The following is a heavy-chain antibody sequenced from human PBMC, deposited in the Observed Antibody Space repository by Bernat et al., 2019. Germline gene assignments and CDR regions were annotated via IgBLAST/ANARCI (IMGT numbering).Heavy chain of an antibody. J-gene: IGHJ4*02. V-gene: IGHV5-51*03. Sequence: EVQLVQPGAEVKKPGESLKISCMGSGYSFINYWIGWVRQMPGKGLEWMGIVYPGDSDTTYSPSFQGQVTMSADMSISTAYLQWSSLKASDTAIYYCARRVVGASIYFDYWGQGTVVTVSS. CDR3: ARRVVGASIYFDY. CDR1: GYSFINYW. CDR2: VYPGDSDT. D-gene: IGHD1-26*01.